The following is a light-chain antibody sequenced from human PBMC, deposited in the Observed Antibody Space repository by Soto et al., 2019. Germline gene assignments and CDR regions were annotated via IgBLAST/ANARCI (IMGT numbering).Light chain of an antibody. CDR1: QRISTY. Sequence: IQVTQSPSSLSASVGDTVTITCRASQRISTYLNWYQHKPGKAPNLLIQAASSLLSGVPSRFSGSGSETDFTLTITSLRPEDFVTYYCQQSYRTPYTFAQGTKLEVK. CDR2: AAS. V-gene: IGKV1-39*01. J-gene: IGKJ2*01. CDR3: QQSYRTPYT.